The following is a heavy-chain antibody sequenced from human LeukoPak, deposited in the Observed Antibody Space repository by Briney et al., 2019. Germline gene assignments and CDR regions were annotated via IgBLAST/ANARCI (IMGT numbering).Heavy chain of an antibody. CDR1: GFTFSSYS. CDR3: ARVPMVQGVNVDPCDY. CDR2: ISSSSSYI. V-gene: IGHV3-21*01. D-gene: IGHD3-10*01. J-gene: IGHJ4*02. Sequence: GGSLRLSCAASGFTFSSYSMNWVRQAPGKGLEWVSSISSSSSYIYYADSVTGRFTISRDNAKKSLFLQMNSLRAEDTAVYYCARVPMVQGVNVDPCDYWGQGTLVTVSS.